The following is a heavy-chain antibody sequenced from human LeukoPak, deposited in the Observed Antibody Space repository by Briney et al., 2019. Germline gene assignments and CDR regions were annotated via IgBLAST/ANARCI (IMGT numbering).Heavy chain of an antibody. CDR1: GGSISSYY. D-gene: IGHD6-6*01. CDR3: AGSEYSSSSPDY. V-gene: IGHV4-59*01. CDR2: IYYSGST. Sequence: SETLSLTCTVSGGSISSYYWSWIRQPPGKGLEWIGYIYYSGSTNYNPSLKSRVTISVDTSKNQFSLKLSSVTAADTAVYYCAGSEYSSSSPDYWGQGTLVTVSS. J-gene: IGHJ4*02.